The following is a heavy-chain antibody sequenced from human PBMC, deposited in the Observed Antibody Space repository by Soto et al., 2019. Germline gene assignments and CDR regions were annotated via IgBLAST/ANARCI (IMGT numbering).Heavy chain of an antibody. CDR2: IYYSGST. CDR1: GGSISSYY. D-gene: IGHD4-17*01. J-gene: IGHJ4*02. V-gene: IGHV4-59*08. CDR3: ARNRDYGDFDY. Sequence: ETLSLTCTVSGGSISSYYWSWIRQPPGKGLEWIGYIYYSGSTNYNPSLKSRGTISVDTSKNQFSLKLSSVTAADTAVYYCARNRDYGDFDYWGQGTLVTVSS.